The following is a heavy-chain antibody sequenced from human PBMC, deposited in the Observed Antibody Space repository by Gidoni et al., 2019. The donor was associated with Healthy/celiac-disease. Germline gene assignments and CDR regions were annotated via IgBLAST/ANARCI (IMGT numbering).Heavy chain of an antibody. CDR2: IWYDGSNK. CDR1: GFTFSSYG. Sequence: QVQLVESGGGVVQPGRSLRLSCAASGFTFSSYGMHWVRQAPGKGLEWVAVIWYDGSNKYYADSVKGRFTISRDNSKNTLYLQMNSLRAEDTAVYYCARDGSEGDGMDVWGQGTTVTVSS. D-gene: IGHD1-26*01. CDR3: ARDGSEGDGMDV. V-gene: IGHV3-33*01. J-gene: IGHJ6*02.